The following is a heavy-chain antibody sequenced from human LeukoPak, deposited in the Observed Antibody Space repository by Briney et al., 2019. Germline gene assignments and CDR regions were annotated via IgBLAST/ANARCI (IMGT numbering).Heavy chain of an antibody. D-gene: IGHD5-18*01. J-gene: IGHJ4*02. Sequence: GGSLRLSCAASGFTVSSNYMSWVRQAPGKGLEWVSVIYSGGSTYYADSVKGRFTISRDNSKNTLYLQMNSLRAEDTAVYYCARGGQTAMVTVYFDYWGQGTLVTVSS. V-gene: IGHV3-53*01. CDR1: GFTVSSNY. CDR3: ARGGQTAMVTVYFDY. CDR2: IYSGGST.